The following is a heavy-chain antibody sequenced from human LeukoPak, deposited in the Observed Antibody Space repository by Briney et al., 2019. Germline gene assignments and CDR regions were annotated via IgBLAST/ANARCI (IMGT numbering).Heavy chain of an antibody. Sequence: SETLSLTCTVSGGSISSYYWSWIRQPPGKGLEWIGYIYYSGSTNYNPSLKSRVTISVDTSKNQFSLKLSSVTAADTAVYYGARGTYYYGSGSYRYYYYYYMDVWGKGTTVTISS. J-gene: IGHJ6*03. D-gene: IGHD3-10*01. V-gene: IGHV4-59*01. CDR1: GGSISSYY. CDR3: ARGTYYYGSGSYRYYYYYYMDV. CDR2: IYYSGST.